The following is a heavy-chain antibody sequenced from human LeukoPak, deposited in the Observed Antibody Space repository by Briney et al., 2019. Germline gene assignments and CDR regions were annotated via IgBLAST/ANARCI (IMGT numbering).Heavy chain of an antibody. CDR3: AKDRSGSYDY. Sequence: ASVKVSCKASGYTFTDYYIHWVRQAPGQGLEWMGLINPNSGGTNYAQKFQGRVTMTRDTSISTAYMEFNRLRSDDTAVYYCAKDRSGSYDYWGQGTLVTVSS. D-gene: IGHD1-26*01. J-gene: IGHJ4*02. V-gene: IGHV1-2*02. CDR1: GYTFTDYY. CDR2: INPNSGGT.